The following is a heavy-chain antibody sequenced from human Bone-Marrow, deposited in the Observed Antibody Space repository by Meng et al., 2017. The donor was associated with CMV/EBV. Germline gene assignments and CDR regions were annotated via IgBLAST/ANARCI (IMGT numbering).Heavy chain of an antibody. V-gene: IGHV3-48*03. J-gene: IGHJ4*02. CDR1: GFTFSNYE. CDR2: ISTSGSTM. CDR3: ARNGQKTGTPSNY. Sequence: GESLKISCAASGFTFSNYEMNWVRQAPGQGLEWVSYISTSGSTMYYADSVKGRFTVSRDNAKNSLYRQMNSLRAEDTAVYYCARNGQKTGTPSNYWGQGTLVTVSS. D-gene: IGHD1-1*01.